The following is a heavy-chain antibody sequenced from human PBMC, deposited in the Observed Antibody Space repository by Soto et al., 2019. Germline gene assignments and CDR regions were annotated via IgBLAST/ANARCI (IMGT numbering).Heavy chain of an antibody. CDR1: GFTFSSYA. Sequence: GGSLRLSCAASGFTFSSYAVHWVRQAPGKGLEWVSTLSGNGGNIYYADSVKGRFTISRDNSKNTLYLQMNSLRAEDTAVYYCAEVAAGTGAFDIWGQGTMVTVS. CDR2: LSGNGGNI. J-gene: IGHJ3*02. V-gene: IGHV3-23*01. D-gene: IGHD6-13*01. CDR3: AEVAAGTGAFDI.